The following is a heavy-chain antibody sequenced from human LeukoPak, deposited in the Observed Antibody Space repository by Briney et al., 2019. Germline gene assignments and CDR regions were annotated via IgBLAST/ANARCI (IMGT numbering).Heavy chain of an antibody. J-gene: IGHJ4*02. CDR2: IHFNGNI. CDR3: ARDRGGTNWYNYYDV. V-gene: IGHV4-4*07. CDR1: GDSITNNY. Sequence: PSETLSLTCTASGDSITNNYWSWIRQPAGKGLEWISRIHFNGNIDYNPSLKSRVTTSIDTPRNQFSLRLNSVTAADTAVYYCARDRGGTNWYNYYDVWGQGILVTVSS. D-gene: IGHD6-13*01.